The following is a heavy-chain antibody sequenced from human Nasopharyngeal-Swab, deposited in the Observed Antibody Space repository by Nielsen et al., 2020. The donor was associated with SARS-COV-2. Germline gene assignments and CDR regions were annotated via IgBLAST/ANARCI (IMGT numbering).Heavy chain of an antibody. J-gene: IGHJ6*02. CDR3: ARAGAAAPGVYYGMDV. CDR2: MNPNSGNT. D-gene: IGHD6-13*01. Sequence: ASVKVSCKASGDTFTSYDINWVRQATGQGLEWMGWMNPNSGNTGYAQKFQGRVTMTRNTSISTAYMELSSLRSEDTAVYYCARAGAAAPGVYYGMDVWGQGTTVTVSS. V-gene: IGHV1-8*01. CDR1: GDTFTSYD.